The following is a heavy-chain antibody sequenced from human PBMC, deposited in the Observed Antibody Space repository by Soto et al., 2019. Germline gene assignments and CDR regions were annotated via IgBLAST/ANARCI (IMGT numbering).Heavy chain of an antibody. Sequence: QVQLVQSGAEVKKPGASVKVSCKASGYTFTSYYMHWVRQAPGQGLEWMGIINPSGGSTSYAHKFQGRVTMTRDTYTSTVYMELSSLRSADTAVYYCARSGYCSGGSCFPPSDYYYGMDVWGQGTTVTVSS. CDR3: ARSGYCSGGSCFPPSDYYYGMDV. CDR1: GYTFTSYY. V-gene: IGHV1-46*01. CDR2: INPSGGST. J-gene: IGHJ6*02. D-gene: IGHD2-15*01.